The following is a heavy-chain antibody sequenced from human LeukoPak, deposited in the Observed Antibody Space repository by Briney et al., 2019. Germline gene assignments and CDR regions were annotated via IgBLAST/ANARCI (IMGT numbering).Heavy chain of an antibody. CDR3: AKNRGARTWELLFPDWFDP. Sequence: KSGGSLRLSCAASGFTFSSYSMNWVRQAPGKGLEWVSSISSSSSYIYYADSVKGRFTISRDNAKNSLYLQMNSLRAEDTAVYYCAKNRGARTWELLFPDWFDPWGQGTLVTVSS. J-gene: IGHJ5*02. CDR1: GFTFSSYS. D-gene: IGHD1-26*01. V-gene: IGHV3-21*04. CDR2: ISSSSSYI.